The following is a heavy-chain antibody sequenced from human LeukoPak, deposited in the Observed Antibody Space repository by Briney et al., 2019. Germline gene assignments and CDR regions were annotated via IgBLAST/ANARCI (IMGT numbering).Heavy chain of an antibody. V-gene: IGHV3-30*04. CDR1: GFTFSSYA. CDR2: ISYDGSNK. D-gene: IGHD2-15*01. CDR3: ARDRAYCSGGNCYSLYYYLSGMDV. J-gene: IGHJ6*02. Sequence: GGSLRLSCAASGFTFSSYAMHWARQAPGKGLEWVAVISYDGSNKYYADSVKGRFTISRDKSKNTLCLQMNSLRAEDTAMYFYARDRAYCSGGNCYSLYYYLSGMDVWGQGTTVTVSS.